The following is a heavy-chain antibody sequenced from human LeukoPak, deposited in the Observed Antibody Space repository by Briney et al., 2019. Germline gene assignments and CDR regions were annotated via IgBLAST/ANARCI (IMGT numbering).Heavy chain of an antibody. CDR3: ARERFLEWLFYDGMDV. J-gene: IGHJ6*02. Sequence: ASVKVSCKASGYTFTSYDIKWVRQATGQGLEWMGWMNPNSGNTGYAQKFQGRVTMTRNTSISTAYMELSSLRSEDTAVYYCARERFLEWLFYDGMDVWGQGTTVTVSS. D-gene: IGHD3-3*01. CDR2: MNPNSGNT. CDR1: GYTFTSYD. V-gene: IGHV1-8*01.